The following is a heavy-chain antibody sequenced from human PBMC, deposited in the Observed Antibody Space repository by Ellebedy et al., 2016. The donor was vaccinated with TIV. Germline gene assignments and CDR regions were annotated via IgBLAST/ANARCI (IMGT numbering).Heavy chain of an antibody. CDR3: AKVEPLRRDSP. Sequence: GESLKISCAASGFSFRTFGMSWVRKAPGKGLEWVSKIGGSTDVTYYADSVKGRFTISRDKSKNTLYLQMNSLRVEDTAVYYCAKVEPLRRDSPWGQGTLVTVSS. CDR1: GFSFRTFG. J-gene: IGHJ5*02. CDR2: IGGSTDVT. D-gene: IGHD1-1*01. V-gene: IGHV3-23*01.